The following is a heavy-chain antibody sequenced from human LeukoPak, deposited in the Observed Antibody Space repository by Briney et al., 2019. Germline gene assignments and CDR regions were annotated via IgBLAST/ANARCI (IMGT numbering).Heavy chain of an antibody. D-gene: IGHD2-15*01. V-gene: IGHV3-48*04. J-gene: IGHJ4*02. CDR1: GFTFSSYS. CDR3: ATDCSGGSCYPYFDY. Sequence: PGGSLRLSCAASGFTFSSYSMNWVRQAPGKGLEWVSHIGRGTTYADSVKGRFTISRDNAKNSLYLQMNSLRAEDTAVYYCATDCSGGSCYPYFDYWGQGTLVTVSS. CDR2: IGRGT.